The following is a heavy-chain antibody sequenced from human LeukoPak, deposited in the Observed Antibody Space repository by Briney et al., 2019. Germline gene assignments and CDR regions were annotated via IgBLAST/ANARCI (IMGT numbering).Heavy chain of an antibody. CDR3: ARVELWFDP. V-gene: IGHV4-31*03. CDR2: IYYSGST. CDR1: GGSISSSSYY. J-gene: IGHJ5*02. Sequence: SETLSLTCTVSGGSISSSSYYWSWIRQHPGKGLEWTGYIYYSGSTYYNPSLKSRVTISVDTSKNQFSLKLSFVTAADTAVYYCARVELWFDPWGQGTLVTVSS. D-gene: IGHD1-7*01.